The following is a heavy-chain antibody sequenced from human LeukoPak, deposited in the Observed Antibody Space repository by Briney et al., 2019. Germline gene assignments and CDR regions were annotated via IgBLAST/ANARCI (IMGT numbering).Heavy chain of an antibody. V-gene: IGHV1-69*13. D-gene: IGHD2-2*01. CDR1: GGTFSSYA. J-gene: IGHJ4*02. Sequence: ASVKVSCKASGGTFSSYAISWVRQAPGQGLEWMGGISPIFRRGNYAQKFQGRVTITADEFTSTAYMELSSLRSEDTAVYYCARERYCSSTTCSGLFDYWGQGTLVTVSS. CDR3: ARERYCSSTTCSGLFDY. CDR2: ISPIFRRG.